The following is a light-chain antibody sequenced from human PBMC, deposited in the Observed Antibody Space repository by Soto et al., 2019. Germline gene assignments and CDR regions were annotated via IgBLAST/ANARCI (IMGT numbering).Light chain of an antibody. Sequence: QSALTQPRPVSGSPGQAVTISCTGTSTDVGGYNYVSWYQQHPGKVPKLMLYDVSKRPSGVPDRFSRSKSGNTASLTISGLQAEDEADYYCCSYAGRDTLYVFGSGTKVPGL. CDR3: CSYAGRDTLYV. CDR2: DVS. J-gene: IGLJ1*01. V-gene: IGLV2-11*01. CDR1: STDVGGYNY.